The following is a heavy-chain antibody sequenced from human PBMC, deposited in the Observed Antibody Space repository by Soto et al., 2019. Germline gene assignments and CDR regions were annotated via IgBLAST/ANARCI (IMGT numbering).Heavy chain of an antibody. V-gene: IGHV1-2*02. CDR1: GYPVTAYY. CDR2: INPATGAA. J-gene: IGHJ3*02. CDR3: ARGWGVGVAGSAAFDM. Sequence: QLHLVHSGAVVKKPGASVTVSCSASGYPVTAYYMHWVRQAPGRGVEWMGGINPATGAAKYTQTFQGRVTMTRDTPTSTVFMELRGLTSEETAVFYCARGWGVGVAGSAAFDMWGQGTLVTVSS. D-gene: IGHD6-19*01.